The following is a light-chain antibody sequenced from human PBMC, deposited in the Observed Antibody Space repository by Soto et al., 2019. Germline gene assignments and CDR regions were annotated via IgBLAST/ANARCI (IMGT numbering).Light chain of an antibody. CDR2: GAS. Sequence: IVLTQSPGTLSLSPGERATLSCRASQSLSSSYLAWYQQKPGQAPRLLIYGASGRATDIPDRFSGSGSGTDFPLTISRLEPEDFAVYYCQQYGSSPQTFGQGTKVEIK. J-gene: IGKJ1*01. V-gene: IGKV3-20*01. CDR1: QSLSSSY. CDR3: QQYGSSPQT.